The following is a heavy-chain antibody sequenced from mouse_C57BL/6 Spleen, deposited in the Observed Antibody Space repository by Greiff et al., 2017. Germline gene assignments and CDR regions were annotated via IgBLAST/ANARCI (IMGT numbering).Heavy chain of an antibody. Sequence: VQLVESGAELARPGASVKLSCKASGYTFTSYGISWVKQRTGQGLEWIGEFYPRSGNTYYNEKFKGKATLTADKSSSTAYMELRRVTSEDSAVDFCARRAYYYGSSYFDYWGQGTTLTVSS. CDR3: ARRAYYYGSSYFDY. CDR2: FYPRSGNT. J-gene: IGHJ2*01. D-gene: IGHD1-1*01. CDR1: GYTFTSYG. V-gene: IGHV1-81*01.